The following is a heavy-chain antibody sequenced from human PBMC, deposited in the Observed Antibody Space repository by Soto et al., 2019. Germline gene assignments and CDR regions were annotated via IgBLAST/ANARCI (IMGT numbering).Heavy chain of an antibody. CDR1: ECRFNSYG. CDR3: ARQGSNGAYVYFAMDV. D-gene: IGHD3-16*01. Sequence: PVETLKSSWTGSECRFNSYGIGWVRQMPGKGLEWIGMIYPGDADTTYSPSFEGQVTMSVDKSISTAYLQWSSLKASDSATYYCARQGSNGAYVYFAMDVWGQGTTVTVSS. V-gene: IGHV5-51*01. CDR2: IYPGDADT. J-gene: IGHJ6*02.